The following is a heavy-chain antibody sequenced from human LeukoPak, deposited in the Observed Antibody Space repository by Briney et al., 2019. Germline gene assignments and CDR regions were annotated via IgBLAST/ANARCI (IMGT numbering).Heavy chain of an antibody. CDR2: IISKSDDGTI. CDR1: GFTFSNVW. CDR3: AKTRITMVRGLITD. D-gene: IGHD3-10*01. J-gene: IGHJ4*02. Sequence: GGSLRLSCAASGFTFSNVWMSWVRQAPGKGLEWVGRIISKSDDGTIDYAAPVKGRFTISRDDSKNTLYLQMNSLRAEDTAVYYCAKTRITMVRGLITDWGQGTLVTVSS. V-gene: IGHV3-15*01.